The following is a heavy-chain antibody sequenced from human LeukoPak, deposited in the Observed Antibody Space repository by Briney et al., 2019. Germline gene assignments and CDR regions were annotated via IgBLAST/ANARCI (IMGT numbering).Heavy chain of an antibody. CDR2: INHSGST. CDR1: GGSFSGYY. J-gene: IGHJ5*02. V-gene: IGHV4-34*01. Sequence: PSETLSLTCAVYGGSFSGYYWSWIRQPPGKGLEWIGEINHSGSTNYNPSLKSRVTISVDTSKNQFSLKLSSVTAADTAVYYCARGLYCSSTSCSSWFDPWGQGTLVTVSS. D-gene: IGHD2-2*01. CDR3: ARGLYCSSTSCSSWFDP.